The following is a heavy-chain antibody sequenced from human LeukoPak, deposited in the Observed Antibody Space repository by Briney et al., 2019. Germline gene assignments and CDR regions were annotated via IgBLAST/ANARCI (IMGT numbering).Heavy chain of an antibody. J-gene: IGHJ4*02. D-gene: IGHD4-17*01. CDR1: GYTFTSYG. V-gene: IGHV1-18*01. CDR3: ARDSPYGDYDY. CDR2: ISAYNGNT. Sequence: ASVNVSRKASGYTFTSYGISWVRQAPGQGLEWMGWISAYNGNTNYAQKLQGRGTMTTDTSTTTAYMELRSLKSYDTAVYYFARDSPYGDYDYWGQGTLVTVSS.